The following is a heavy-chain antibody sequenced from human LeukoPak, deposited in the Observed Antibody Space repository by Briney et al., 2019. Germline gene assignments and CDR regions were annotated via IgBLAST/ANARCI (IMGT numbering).Heavy chain of an antibody. CDR2: IKPDGSDQ. D-gene: IGHD1-26*01. Sequence: ARGSLRLSCAASGFTFSSYWMSWVRQAPGKGLEWVANIKPDGSDQYYADSVKGRFTISRDNAKNSLYLQMNSLRAEDTAVYYCARWSLGDYWGQGTLVTVSS. CDR3: ARWSLGDY. V-gene: IGHV3-7*01. J-gene: IGHJ4*02. CDR1: GFTFSSYW.